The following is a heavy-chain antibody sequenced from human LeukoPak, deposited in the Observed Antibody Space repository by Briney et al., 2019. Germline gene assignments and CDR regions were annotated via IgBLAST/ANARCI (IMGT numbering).Heavy chain of an antibody. CDR1: GFTFSAST. CDR3: TTVDTTMV. CDR2: IRSKANSYAT. D-gene: IGHD5-18*01. Sequence: GGSLRLSCAASGFTFSASTMHWVRQASGKGLEGVGRIRSKANSYATAYAPSVKGRFTIPKNDSKNTAYLQMNSLETEDKAGYFCTTVDTTMVWGQGTLVTVSS. V-gene: IGHV3-73*01. J-gene: IGHJ4*02.